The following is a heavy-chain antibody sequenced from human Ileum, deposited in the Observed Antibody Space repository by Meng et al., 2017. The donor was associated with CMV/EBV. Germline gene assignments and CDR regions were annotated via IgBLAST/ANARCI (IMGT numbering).Heavy chain of an antibody. V-gene: IGHV1-69*06. J-gene: IGHJ4*02. CDR3: ATGMMVTALRIPASDN. Sequence: GGTLRDHAISWVRQAPGQGLEGMGGITPMFDREDYAQNFQGRLTITADRSASTAYMALNSLRPEDTAVYYCATGMMVTALRIPASDNWGQGTLVTVSS. CDR1: GGTLRDHA. D-gene: IGHD2-21*02. CDR2: ITPMFDRE.